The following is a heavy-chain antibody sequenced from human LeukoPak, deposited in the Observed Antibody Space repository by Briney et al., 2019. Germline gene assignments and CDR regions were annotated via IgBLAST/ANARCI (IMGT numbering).Heavy chain of an antibody. V-gene: IGHV3-30*04. CDR3: ARGGAVATHFDY. CDR1: GFTFSSHA. D-gene: IGHD6-19*01. J-gene: IGHJ4*02. CDR2: ISYDGSKN. Sequence: GGSLRLSCAASGFTFSSHAIHWVRQAPGKGLEWVAFISYDGSKNYYADSVKGRFTISRDNSKNTLYLQMNSLRAEDTAVYYCARGGAVATHFDYWGQGTLVTVSS.